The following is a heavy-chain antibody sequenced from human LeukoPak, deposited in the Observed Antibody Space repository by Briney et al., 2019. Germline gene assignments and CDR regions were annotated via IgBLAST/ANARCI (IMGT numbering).Heavy chain of an antibody. J-gene: IGHJ4*02. CDR2: INPSGGST. CDR1: GYTFTSYY. V-gene: IGHV1-46*01. CDR3: ARDPEGGWLSRYYFDY. D-gene: IGHD6-19*01. Sequence: ASVKVSFTASGYTFTSYYMHWVRQAPGQGLEWMGIINPSGGSTSYAQKFQGRVTMTRDTSTSTVYMELSSLRSEDTAVYYCARDPEGGWLSRYYFDYWGQGTLVTVSS.